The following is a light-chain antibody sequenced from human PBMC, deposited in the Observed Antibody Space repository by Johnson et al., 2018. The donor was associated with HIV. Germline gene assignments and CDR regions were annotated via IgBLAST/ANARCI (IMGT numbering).Light chain of an antibody. CDR1: NSNIGNNY. CDR2: DNN. J-gene: IGLJ1*01. Sequence: QSVLTQPPSVSAAPGQKVTISCSGSNSNIGNNYVSWYQQLPGTAPKLLIYDNNKRPSGVPDRFSGSKSAASATLGITRLQTGDAADYYCGTWANSLSGYVFGTGTKVTVL. V-gene: IGLV1-51*01. CDR3: GTWANSLSGYV.